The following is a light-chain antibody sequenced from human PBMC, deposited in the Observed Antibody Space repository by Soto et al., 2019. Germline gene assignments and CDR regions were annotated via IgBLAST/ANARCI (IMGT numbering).Light chain of an antibody. CDR2: GAS. CDR1: ETVRDY. CDR3: QQYDTSPYS. V-gene: IGKV3-20*01. Sequence: EVVLTQSPDTLSLSPGEGVTLSCRASETVRDYVAWHQQQPGQAPRLLVFGASTRASGVPDRFSVSGSGTYFTLIINRLESDDCAEYYCQQYDTSPYSFGQGTKLEIK. J-gene: IGKJ2*01.